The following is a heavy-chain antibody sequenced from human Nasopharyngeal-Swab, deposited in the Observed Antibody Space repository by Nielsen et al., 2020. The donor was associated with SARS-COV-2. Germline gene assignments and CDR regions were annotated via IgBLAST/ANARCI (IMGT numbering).Heavy chain of an antibody. Sequence: GGSLRLSCAASGFTFSSYAMHWVRQAPGKGLEWVAVISYDGSNKYYADSVKGRFTISRDNSKNTLYLQMNSLRAEDTAVYYCARVKDSSCYYYDPPGYYFDYWGQGTLVTVSS. CDR1: GFTFSSYA. J-gene: IGHJ4*02. D-gene: IGHD3-22*01. CDR3: ARVKDSSCYYYDPPGYYFDY. CDR2: ISYDGSNK. V-gene: IGHV3-30*04.